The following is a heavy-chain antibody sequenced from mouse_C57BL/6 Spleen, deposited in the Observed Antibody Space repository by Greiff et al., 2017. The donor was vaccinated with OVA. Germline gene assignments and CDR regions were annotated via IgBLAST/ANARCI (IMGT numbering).Heavy chain of an antibody. CDR3: GGYDHDRAWVDY. CDR1: GYTFTSYW. Sequence: QVQLQQPGAELVKPGASVKMSCKASGYTFTSYWITWVKQRPGQGLEWIGDIYPGSGSTNYNEKFKSKATLTVDTSSSTAYMQLSSLTSEDSAVYYCGGYDHDRAWVDYWGQGPVVAVSA. D-gene: IGHD2-4*01. J-gene: IGHJ3*01. CDR2: IYPGSGST. V-gene: IGHV1-55*01.